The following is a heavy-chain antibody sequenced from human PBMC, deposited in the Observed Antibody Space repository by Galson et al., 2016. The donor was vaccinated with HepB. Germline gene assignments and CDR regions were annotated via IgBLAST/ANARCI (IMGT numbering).Heavy chain of an antibody. Sequence: SLRLSCAASGFTFNSYAMSWVRQAPGKGLEWVSAISGSGGTTYYADSVKGRFTISRDNSKNTLYLQMNSLRVEDTAVYYCAKPVLRYFDWLGWGQGTLVTVSP. CDR1: GFTFNSYA. D-gene: IGHD3-9*01. CDR3: AKPVLRYFDWLG. CDR2: ISGSGGTT. V-gene: IGHV3-23*01. J-gene: IGHJ4*02.